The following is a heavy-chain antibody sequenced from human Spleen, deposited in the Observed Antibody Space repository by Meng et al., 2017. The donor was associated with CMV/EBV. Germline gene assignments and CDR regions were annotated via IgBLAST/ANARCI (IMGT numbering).Heavy chain of an antibody. CDR3: ESGEDYGDYVFEY. CDR2: IIPLFHKT. J-gene: IGHJ4*02. D-gene: IGHD4-17*01. Sequence: LQLQDVAGALLPGSSPQVPCSATGGSGCSFSVGCWRRLPGQGLVWLVGIIPLFHKTNYAQSIQGRDSLIADTSSTSYYLELSSLRSEDTAIYYCESGEDYGDYVFEYWGQGTLVTVSS. CDR1: GGSGCSFS. V-gene: IGHV1-69*06.